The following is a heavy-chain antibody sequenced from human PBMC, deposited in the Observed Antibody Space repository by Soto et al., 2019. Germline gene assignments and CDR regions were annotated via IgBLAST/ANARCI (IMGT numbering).Heavy chain of an antibody. CDR3: AKHQAGYYKPRDY. CDR2: ISAGGSTT. V-gene: IGHV3-23*01. D-gene: IGHD3-9*01. Sequence: EVQLLESGGGLVQPGGSLRLYCAASEFTFSSHTMSWVRQAPGKGLEWVSAISAGGSTTKYADSVKGRFTISRDNSKNTLYMQMDSLRAEDTAVYYCAKHQAGYYKPRDYWGQGTLVSVSS. CDR1: EFTFSSHT. J-gene: IGHJ4*02.